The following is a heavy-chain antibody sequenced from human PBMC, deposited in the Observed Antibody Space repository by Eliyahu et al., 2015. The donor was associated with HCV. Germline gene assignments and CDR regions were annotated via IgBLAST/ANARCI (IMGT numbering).Heavy chain of an antibody. V-gene: IGHV3-33*01. CDR2: IWYDGSNK. Sequence: QVQLVESGGGVVQPGRSLRLSCAASGFXFNSYGMHWVRQAPGKGLGWVGLIWYDGSNKYYADSVKGRFTISRDNSKNTLYLQMNSLRAEDTAVYHCARDSYGDYVGYLDLWGRGTLVTVSS. CDR3: ARDSYGDYVGYLDL. CDR1: GFXFNSYG. D-gene: IGHD4-17*01. J-gene: IGHJ2*01.